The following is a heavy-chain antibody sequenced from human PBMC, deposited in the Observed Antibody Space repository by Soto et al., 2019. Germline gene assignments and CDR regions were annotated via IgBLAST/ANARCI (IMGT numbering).Heavy chain of an antibody. CDR2: INIEGTSA. CDR1: GFTFSRYW. J-gene: IGHJ5*02. CDR3: AAGLSPRISGTTLNP. D-gene: IGHD1-7*01. V-gene: IGHV3-74*01. Sequence: EVQVVESGGGLVQPGGALRLSCAASGFTFSRYWMHWVRQVPGKGLVWVSRINIEGTSATYADSVKGRFTISRDNARNTLFLQMNSLRTEDSAVYYWAAGLSPRISGTTLNPWGQGTLVIVSS.